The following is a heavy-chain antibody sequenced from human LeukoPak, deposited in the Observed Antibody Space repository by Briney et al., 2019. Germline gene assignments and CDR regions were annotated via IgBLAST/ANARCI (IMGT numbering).Heavy chain of an antibody. J-gene: IGHJ4*02. CDR1: GFTFSSYA. V-gene: IGHV4-30-2*01. CDR3: ARGFYGSGSQFDY. Sequence: LRLSCAASGFTFSSYAMSWVRQAPGKGLEWIGYIFHTGHTSYNPSLKSRVTISVDMSKNQLSLKLSSVTAADTAVYYCARGFYGSGSQFDYWGQGTLVTVSS. D-gene: IGHD3-10*01. CDR2: IFHTGHT.